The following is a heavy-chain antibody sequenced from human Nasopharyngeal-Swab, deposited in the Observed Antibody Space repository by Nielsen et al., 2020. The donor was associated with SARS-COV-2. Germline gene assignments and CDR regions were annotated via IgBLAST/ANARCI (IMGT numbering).Heavy chain of an antibody. CDR3: AREGEYGAYDAPDY. J-gene: IGHJ4*02. CDR2: IVPALGLP. V-gene: IGHV1-69*10. D-gene: IGHD5-12*01. CDR1: GDTFTNSD. Sequence: SVKVSCKTSGDTFTNSDISWVRQAPGQGLEWMGGIVPALGLPNYAQKFRGRVTISADRSTTTSYLELSSLRSEDTAIYYCAREGEYGAYDAPDYWGQGTLVTVSS.